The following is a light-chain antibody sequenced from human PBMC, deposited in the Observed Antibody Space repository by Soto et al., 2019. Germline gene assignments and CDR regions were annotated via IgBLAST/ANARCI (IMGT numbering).Light chain of an antibody. CDR3: QQYNSYSGT. CDR2: EAS. J-gene: IGKJ1*01. CDR1: QSIGSW. V-gene: IGKV1-5*03. Sequence: DIQMTQSPSTLSASVGDRVTITCRASQSIGSWLAWYQQKPGKAPKVLIYEASRSESGVPSRFSGSGSGTEFTLTISSLQSDDFATYYCQQYNSYSGTFGQGTKVEIK.